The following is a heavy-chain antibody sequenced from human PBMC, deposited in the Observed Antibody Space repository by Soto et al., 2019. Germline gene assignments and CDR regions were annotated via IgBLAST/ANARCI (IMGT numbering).Heavy chain of an antibody. V-gene: IGHV4-30-4*01. CDR2: IYYSGST. J-gene: IGHJ6*02. CDR1: GGSISNGDYY. Sequence: QVQLQESGPGLVKASQTLSLTCAVSGGSISNGDYYWSWIRQPPGKGLEWVGNIYYSGSTYYNPYLKSRVTISVDTSKNQFSLKLSSVTAADTAVYYCAREYGRYYNGMDVWGQGTTVTVSS. D-gene: IGHD3-10*01. CDR3: AREYGRYYNGMDV.